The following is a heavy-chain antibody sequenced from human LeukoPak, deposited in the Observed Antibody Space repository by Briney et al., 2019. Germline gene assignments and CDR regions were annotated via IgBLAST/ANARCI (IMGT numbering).Heavy chain of an antibody. J-gene: IGHJ4*02. CDR3: ARRFRSSGWDY. D-gene: IGHD6-19*01. CDR2: IYYNGST. V-gene: IGHV4-39*01. CDR1: GGSISSSSYY. Sequence: SETLSLTCTVSGGSISSSSYYWGWIRQPPGKGLEWIGSIYYNGSTYYNPSLKSRLTTSVDTSKNQFSLKLSSVTAADTAVYYCARRFRSSGWDYWGQGTLVTVSS.